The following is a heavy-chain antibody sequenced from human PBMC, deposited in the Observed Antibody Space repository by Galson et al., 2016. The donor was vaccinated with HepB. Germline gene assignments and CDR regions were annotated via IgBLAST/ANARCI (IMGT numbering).Heavy chain of an antibody. J-gene: IGHJ4*02. Sequence: SLRLSCAASGFTFSNYGMHWVRQAPGKGLEWVAVISYDGSHKFYTDSVRGRFPISRDNSKNTLYLQMNSLRAEDTAVYYCAKGDLSGGSIDYWGQGTLVTVSS. CDR1: GFTFSNYG. D-gene: IGHD2-15*01. CDR2: ISYDGSHK. V-gene: IGHV3-30*18. CDR3: AKGDLSGGSIDY.